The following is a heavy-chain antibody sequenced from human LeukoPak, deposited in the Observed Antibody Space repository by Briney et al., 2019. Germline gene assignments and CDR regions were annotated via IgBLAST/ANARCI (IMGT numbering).Heavy chain of an antibody. J-gene: IGHJ4*02. Sequence: PSETLSLTCAVYGGSFSGYYWSWIRQPPGKGLEWIGEINPSGSTNYNPSLKSRVTISVDTSKNQFSLKLSSVTAADTAVYYCARGGYVLRFLEWLSTHFDYWGQGTLVTVSS. D-gene: IGHD3-3*01. CDR3: ARGGYVLRFLEWLSTHFDY. CDR1: GGSFSGYY. CDR2: INPSGST. V-gene: IGHV4-34*01.